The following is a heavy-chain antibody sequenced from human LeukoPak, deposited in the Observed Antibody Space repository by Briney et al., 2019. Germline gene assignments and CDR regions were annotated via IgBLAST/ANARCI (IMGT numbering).Heavy chain of an antibody. D-gene: IGHD4-17*01. Sequence: GGSLRLSCAASGFTFSSYAMHWVRQAPGKGLEWVAFIRYDGSNKYYADSVKGRFTISRDNAKNSLYLQMNSLRAEDTAVYYCARDPGMPENPDYGDFYYGMDVWGQGTTVTVSS. CDR1: GFTFSSYA. CDR3: ARDPGMPENPDYGDFYYGMDV. CDR2: IRYDGSNK. V-gene: IGHV3-30*02. J-gene: IGHJ6*02.